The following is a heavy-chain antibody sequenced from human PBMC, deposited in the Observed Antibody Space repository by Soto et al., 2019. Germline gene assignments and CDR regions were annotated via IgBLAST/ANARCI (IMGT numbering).Heavy chain of an antibody. Sequence: SVKVSCKVSGYTLTELSMHWVRQAPGKGLEWMGGFDPEDGETIYAQKFQGRVTMTEDTSTDTAYMELSSLRSEDTAVYYCAPHYYDSSGYVSAFDIWGQGTMVTVSS. J-gene: IGHJ3*02. CDR2: FDPEDGET. CDR3: APHYYDSSGYVSAFDI. D-gene: IGHD3-22*01. V-gene: IGHV1-24*01. CDR1: GYTLTELS.